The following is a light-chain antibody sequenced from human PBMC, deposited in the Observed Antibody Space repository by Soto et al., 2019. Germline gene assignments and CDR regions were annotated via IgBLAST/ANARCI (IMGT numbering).Light chain of an antibody. Sequence: EIVLTQSPGTLSLSPGERATLSCRASQSVSSSYLAWYQQKPGQAPRLLIYGAYSRATGTPDRFGGSGSGTDFALTISRLEPEDFAVYYCQQYGSSSYTFGQGTNLEIK. CDR2: GAY. CDR1: QSVSSSY. V-gene: IGKV3-20*01. J-gene: IGKJ2*01. CDR3: QQYGSSSYT.